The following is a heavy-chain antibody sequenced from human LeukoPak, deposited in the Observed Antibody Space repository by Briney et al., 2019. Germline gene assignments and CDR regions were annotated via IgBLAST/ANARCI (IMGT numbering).Heavy chain of an antibody. CDR1: GDSISNYY. J-gene: IGHJ1*01. CDR3: ARVSPLTGVSEYFQH. Sequence: SETLSLTCDVSGDSISNYYWSWIRQSPGKGLEWIGYIYYSGSTNYNPSLKSRVTISVDTSKNQFSLKLSSVTAADTAVYYCARVSPLTGVSEYFQHWGQGTLVTVSS. V-gene: IGHV4-59*08. CDR2: IYYSGST.